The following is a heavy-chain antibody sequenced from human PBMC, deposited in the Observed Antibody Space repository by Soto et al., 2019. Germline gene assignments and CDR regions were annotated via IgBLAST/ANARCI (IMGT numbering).Heavy chain of an antibody. Sequence: SETLSLTCAVSGGSISSGGYSWSWIRQPPGKGLEWIGYIYHSGSTYYNPSLKSRVTISVDRSKNQFSLKLSSVTAADTAVYYCARTDRSAYYYYGMDVWGQGTTVTVSS. CDR1: GGSISSGGYS. V-gene: IGHV4-30-2*01. J-gene: IGHJ6*02. CDR2: IYHSGST. CDR3: ARTDRSAYYYYGMDV. D-gene: IGHD2-21*02.